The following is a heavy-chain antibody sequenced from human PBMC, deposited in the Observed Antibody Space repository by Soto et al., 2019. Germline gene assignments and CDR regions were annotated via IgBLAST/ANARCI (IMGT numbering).Heavy chain of an antibody. V-gene: IGHV2-5*02. J-gene: IGHJ3*02. CDR1: GFSLRANGVG. Sequence: QITLKESGRTLVKPTQTLTLTCSFSGFSLRANGVGVGWIRQPPGKALECLARIYWDDDKRYSPSLQSRLTITTDTSRNQVVLTMANMDPEDTGTYYCARIKVVRGVIITDAFDIWGQGAVVTVSS. CDR2: IYWDDDK. CDR3: ARIKVVRGVIITDAFDI. D-gene: IGHD3-10*01.